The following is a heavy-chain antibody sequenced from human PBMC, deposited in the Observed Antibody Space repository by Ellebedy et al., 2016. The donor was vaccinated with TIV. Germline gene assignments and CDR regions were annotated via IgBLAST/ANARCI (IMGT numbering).Heavy chain of an antibody. CDR3: TTVEGDQWELLFDY. J-gene: IGHJ4*02. CDR1: GFTFSSYA. Sequence: GGSLRLXXAASGFTFSSYAMSWVRQAPGKGLEWVGRIKSKTDGGTTDYAAPVKGRFTISRDDSKNTLYLQMNSLKTEDTAVYYCTTVEGDQWELLFDYWGQGTLVTVSS. CDR2: IKSKTDGGTT. D-gene: IGHD1-26*01. V-gene: IGHV3-15*01.